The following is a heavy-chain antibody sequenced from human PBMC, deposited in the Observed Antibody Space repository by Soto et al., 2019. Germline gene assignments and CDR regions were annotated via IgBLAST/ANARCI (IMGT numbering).Heavy chain of an antibody. CDR1: GGSISSGGYY. CDR2: VYYSGST. CDR3: ARLPYYDFWSGSYYFDS. V-gene: IGHV4-31*03. J-gene: IGHJ4*02. D-gene: IGHD3-3*01. Sequence: PSETLSLTCTVSGGSISSGGYYWSWIRQHPGKGLEWIGYVYYSGSTYRNPSLKSRVTISIDTSENQFSLRLSSVTAADTAVYYCARLPYYDFWSGSYYFDSWGQGTLVTVSS.